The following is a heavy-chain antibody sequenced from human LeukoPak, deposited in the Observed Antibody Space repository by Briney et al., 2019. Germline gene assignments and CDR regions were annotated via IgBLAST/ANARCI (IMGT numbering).Heavy chain of an antibody. J-gene: IGHJ4*02. CDR3: AKDFVVVVAAMFDY. V-gene: IGHV3-23*01. D-gene: IGHD2-15*01. CDR1: GFTFSSYA. Sequence: GGSLRLSCAASGFTFSSYAMSWVRQAPGKGLEWVSAISGSGGSTYYADSVKGRFTISRDNSKNTLYLQMNSLKAEDTAVYYCAKDFVVVVAAMFDYWGQGTLVTVSS. CDR2: ISGSGGST.